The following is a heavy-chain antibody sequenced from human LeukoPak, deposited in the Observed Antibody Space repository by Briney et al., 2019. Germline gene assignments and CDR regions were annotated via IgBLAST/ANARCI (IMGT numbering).Heavy chain of an antibody. J-gene: IGHJ4*02. CDR1: GFTFSSYA. V-gene: IGHV3-23*01. Sequence: GGSLRLSCAASGFTFSSYAMSWVRQAPGKGLEWVSAISGSGGSTCYADSVKGRFTISRDNSKNTLYLQMNSLRAEDTAVYYCAKVPPGYCSSTSCFGYYFDYWGQGTLVTVSS. CDR2: ISGSGGST. D-gene: IGHD2-2*01. CDR3: AKVPPGYCSSTSCFGYYFDY.